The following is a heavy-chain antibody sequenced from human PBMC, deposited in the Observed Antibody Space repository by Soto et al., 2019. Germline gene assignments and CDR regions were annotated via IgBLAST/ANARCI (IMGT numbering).Heavy chain of an antibody. D-gene: IGHD4-17*01. Sequence: GGSLRLSCAASGFTFSSYSMNWVRQAPGKGLEWVSYISSSSSTIYYADSVKGRFTISRDNAKNTLYLQMTSLRDEDTAVYYCAGSPIGDYPIEYYYYYYGMDVWGQGTTVTVSS. CDR2: ISSSSSTI. V-gene: IGHV3-48*02. CDR3: AGSPIGDYPIEYYYYYYGMDV. CDR1: GFTFSSYS. J-gene: IGHJ6*02.